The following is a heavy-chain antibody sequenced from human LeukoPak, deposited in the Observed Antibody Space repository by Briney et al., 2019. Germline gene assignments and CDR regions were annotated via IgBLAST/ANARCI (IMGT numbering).Heavy chain of an antibody. Sequence: GGSLRLSCAASGFTFSSYGMHWVRQAPGKGLEWVAVISYDGSNKYYADSVKGRFTISRDNPKNTLYLQMNSLRAEDTAVYYCATETVTTSDYYYGMDVWGQGTTVTVSS. CDR3: ATETVTTSDYYYGMDV. CDR2: ISYDGSNK. V-gene: IGHV3-30*03. D-gene: IGHD4-17*01. J-gene: IGHJ6*02. CDR1: GFTFSSYG.